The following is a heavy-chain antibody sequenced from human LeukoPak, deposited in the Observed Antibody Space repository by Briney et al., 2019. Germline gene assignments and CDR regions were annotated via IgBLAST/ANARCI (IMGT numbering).Heavy chain of an antibody. J-gene: IGHJ5*02. CDR1: GGSIRSSYYY. Sequence: SETLSLTCTVSGGSIRSSYYYWGWIRQPPGKGLEWIGSIYDSGSTYYNPSLKSRVTISVDTSKNQFSLKLNSVTAADTAVYYCARDGGYQLRFRGNWFDPWGQGTLVTVSS. CDR3: ARDGGYQLRFRGNWFDP. CDR2: IYDSGST. D-gene: IGHD2-2*01. V-gene: IGHV4-39*02.